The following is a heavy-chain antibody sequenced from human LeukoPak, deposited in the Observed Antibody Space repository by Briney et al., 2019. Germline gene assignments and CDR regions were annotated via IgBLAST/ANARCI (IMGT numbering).Heavy chain of an antibody. CDR3: ARLGPKGVLSTALRSFYFDY. Sequence: GESLKISCKVSGYRFSDYWIGWVRQMSGKGLEWMGIIYPGDSDATYSPSFQGQVTISADKSISTAYLQWSSLRASDTAMYYCARLGPKGVLSTALRSFYFDYWGQGTLVTVSS. V-gene: IGHV5-51*01. J-gene: IGHJ4*02. CDR1: GYRFSDYW. CDR2: IYPGDSDA. D-gene: IGHD6-6*01.